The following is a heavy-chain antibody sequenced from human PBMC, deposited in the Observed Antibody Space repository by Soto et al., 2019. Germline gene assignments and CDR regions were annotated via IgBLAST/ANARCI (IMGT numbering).Heavy chain of an antibody. Sequence: PGGSLRLSCAASGFTFSSYAMHWVLQAPGKGLEWVAVISYDGSNQYYADSVKGRFTISRDNSKNTLYLQMNGLRPEDTAVYYCAKETSRFAVPAALDYWGQGTLVTVSS. V-gene: IGHV3-30*18. J-gene: IGHJ4*02. CDR3: AKETSRFAVPAALDY. D-gene: IGHD2-2*01. CDR1: GFTFSSYA. CDR2: ISYDGSNQ.